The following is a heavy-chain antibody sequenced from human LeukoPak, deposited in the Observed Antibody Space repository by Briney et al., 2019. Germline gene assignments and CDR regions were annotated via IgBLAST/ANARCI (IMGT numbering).Heavy chain of an antibody. CDR1: GYTFTSYG. J-gene: IGHJ4*02. Sequence: ASVKVSCKASGYTFTSYGISWVRQAPGQGLEWMGWISAYNGNTNYAQKLQGRVTMTTDTSTSTAYMELRSLRSDDTAVYYCARTDRRVGATRSYFDYWGQGTLVTVSS. CDR3: ARTDRRVGATRSYFDY. D-gene: IGHD1-26*01. V-gene: IGHV1-18*01. CDR2: ISAYNGNT.